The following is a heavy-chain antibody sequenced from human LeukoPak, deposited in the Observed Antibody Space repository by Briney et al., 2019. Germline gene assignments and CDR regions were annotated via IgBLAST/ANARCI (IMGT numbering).Heavy chain of an antibody. CDR1: GDSISSSSYY. V-gene: IGHV4-39*01. J-gene: IGHJ1*01. D-gene: IGHD3-22*01. Sequence: SETLSLTCTISGDSISSSSYYWGWIRQPPGKGLEWIGDIYYRGSTYYNPSLKSRVSISIDTSNNRFSLTLNSVTAADTALYFCARRRYYDSTGYLDWGQGTLVTVSS. CDR2: IYYRGST. CDR3: ARRRYYDSTGYLD.